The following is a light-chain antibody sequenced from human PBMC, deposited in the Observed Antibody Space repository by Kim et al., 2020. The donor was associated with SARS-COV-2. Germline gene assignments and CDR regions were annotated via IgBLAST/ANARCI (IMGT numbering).Light chain of an antibody. Sequence: SYELTQPHSVSVSPGQTASIACSGDKLGNRYASWYQQMSGQSPVLVIYEDNKRPSGIPERFSGSNSGNTATLTISETQSVDESDYYCQAWDGSSWVFGGG. CDR1: KLGNRY. J-gene: IGLJ3*02. CDR3: QAWDGSSWV. CDR2: EDN. V-gene: IGLV3-1*01.